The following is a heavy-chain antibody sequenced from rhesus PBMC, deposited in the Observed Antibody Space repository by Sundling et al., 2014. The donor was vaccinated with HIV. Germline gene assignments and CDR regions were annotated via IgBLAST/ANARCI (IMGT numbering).Heavy chain of an antibody. J-gene: IGHJ4*01. CDR1: GFTFSNSG. CDR2: MSSGGDNT. V-gene: IGHV3S42*01. Sequence: EAQLVESGGGLVQPGGSLRLSCAASGFTFSNSGMYWVRQAPGKGLEWISAMSSGGDNTYYADSVKGRFTISRDNSKNTLSLQMNSLRPEDTAVYYCAKSGEAGTISSYFDYWGQGVLVTVSS. D-gene: IGHD1-1*01. CDR3: AKSGEAGTISSYFDY.